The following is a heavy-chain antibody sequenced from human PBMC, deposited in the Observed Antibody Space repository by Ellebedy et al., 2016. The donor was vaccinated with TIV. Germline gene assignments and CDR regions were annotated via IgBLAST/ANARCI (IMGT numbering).Heavy chain of an antibody. Sequence: MPSETLSLTCAVYGGSFSDYYWSWIRQPPGKGLEWIGEINRSGSTNYNPSLKSRVTISVDTSKNQFSLNLRSVTAADPAVYYCARQGYRGYSYGATYTPFDYWGQGTLVTVSS. CDR3: ARQGYRGYSYGATYTPFDY. CDR2: INRSGST. CDR1: GGSFSDYY. V-gene: IGHV4-34*01. J-gene: IGHJ4*02. D-gene: IGHD5-18*01.